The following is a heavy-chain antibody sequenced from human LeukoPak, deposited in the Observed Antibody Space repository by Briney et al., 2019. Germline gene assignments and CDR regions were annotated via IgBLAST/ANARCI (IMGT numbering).Heavy chain of an antibody. V-gene: IGHV3-74*01. CDR3: VNSGVMEYYGMDV. J-gene: IGHJ6*02. CDR1: GFTFSSYW. Sequence: QPGGSLRLSCAASGFTFSSYWMHWVRQAPGKGLVWVSRINSDGSSTSYADSVKGRFTISRDNAKNTLYLQMNSLRAEDTAVYYCVNSGVMEYYGMDVWGQGTTVTVSS. D-gene: IGHD3-16*01. CDR2: INSDGSST.